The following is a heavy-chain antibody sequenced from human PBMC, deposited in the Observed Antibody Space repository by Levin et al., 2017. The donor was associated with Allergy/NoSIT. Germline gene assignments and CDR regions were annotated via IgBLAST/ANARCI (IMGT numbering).Heavy chain of an antibody. Sequence: LRLSCAVSGGSISSGGYSWSWIRQPPGTGLEWIGNIYLSGSTNDNPSLKSRVTMSVDRTKTQFSLKLSYVTAAATAVYYCARVAGYSYGYYFDYWGPGTTVTVSS. CDR1: GGSISSGGYS. CDR2: IYLSGST. J-gene: IGHJ4*02. V-gene: IGHV4-30-2*01. D-gene: IGHD5-18*01. CDR3: ARVAGYSYGYYFDY.